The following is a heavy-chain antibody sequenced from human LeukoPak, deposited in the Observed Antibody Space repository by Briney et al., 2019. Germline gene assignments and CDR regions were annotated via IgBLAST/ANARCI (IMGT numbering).Heavy chain of an antibody. Sequence: PGGSLRLSCAASGFTFSSYAMSWVRQAPGKGLEWVSAISGSGGSTYYADSVRGRFTISRDNSKNTLYLQMNSLRAEDTALYHCARDKTAMVAFDYWGQGTLVTVSS. J-gene: IGHJ4*02. CDR2: ISGSGGST. CDR3: ARDKTAMVAFDY. V-gene: IGHV3-23*01. D-gene: IGHD5-18*01. CDR1: GFTFSSYA.